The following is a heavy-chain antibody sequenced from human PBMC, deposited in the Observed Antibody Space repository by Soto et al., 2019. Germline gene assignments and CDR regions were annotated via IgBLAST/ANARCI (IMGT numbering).Heavy chain of an antibody. V-gene: IGHV4-34*01. J-gene: IGHJ6*02. Sequence: QVQLQQWGAGLLKPSETLSLTCAVYGGSFSDYYWTWIRQPPGKGLEWIGEINHSGSTNYSPSLKSRVTISVDTSKNQFSLKLSSVTAADTAVYYSARLPRGPTYGMDVWGQGPTVTASS. CDR2: INHSGST. CDR1: GGSFSDYY. CDR3: ARLPRGPTYGMDV.